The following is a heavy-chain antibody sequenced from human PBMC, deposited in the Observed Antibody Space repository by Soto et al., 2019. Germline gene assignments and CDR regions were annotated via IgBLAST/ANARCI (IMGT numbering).Heavy chain of an antibody. CDR1: GGSISSYY. CDR2: IYYSGST. CDR3: ARDTGCSGGSCLMYNWFDP. J-gene: IGHJ5*02. D-gene: IGHD2-15*01. V-gene: IGHV4-59*01. Sequence: SETLSLTCTVSGGSISSYYWIWIRQPPGKGLEWIGYIYYSGSTNYNPSLKSRVTISVDTSKNQFSLKLSSVTAADTAVYYCARDTGCSGGSCLMYNWFDPWGQGTLVTVSS.